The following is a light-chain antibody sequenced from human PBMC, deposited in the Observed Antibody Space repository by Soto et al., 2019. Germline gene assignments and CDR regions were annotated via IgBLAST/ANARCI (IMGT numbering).Light chain of an antibody. CDR1: QSVSSSY. CDR2: GAS. Sequence: EIVFAQSPCTLSLSPFERATLSCRTSQSVSSSYLAWYQQKPGQAPRLLIYGASNRATGIPDRFSGSGSGTDFTLTISSLEPEDSAVYYCQQHLGVHTFGQGTKVDIK. CDR3: QQHLGVHT. V-gene: IGKV3-20*01. J-gene: IGKJ1*01.